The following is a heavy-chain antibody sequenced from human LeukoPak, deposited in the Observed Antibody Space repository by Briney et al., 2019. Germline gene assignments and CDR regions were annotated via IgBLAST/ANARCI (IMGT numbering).Heavy chain of an antibody. D-gene: IGHD2-21*02. V-gene: IGHV3-23*01. Sequence: GGSLRLSCAASGFTFSSYWMSWVRQAPGKGLEWVASSSGSGDRRYYADSVKGRFTISRDNSNNTLFLQMDSLRAEDTAVYYCAKGQGCGDGCYMFEHWGQGMLVTVSS. CDR2: SSGSGDRR. J-gene: IGHJ4*02. CDR3: AKGQGCGDGCYMFEH. CDR1: GFTFSSYW.